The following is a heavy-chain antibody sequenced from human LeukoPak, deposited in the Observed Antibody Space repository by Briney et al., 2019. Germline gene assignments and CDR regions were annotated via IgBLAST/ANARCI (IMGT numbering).Heavy chain of an antibody. V-gene: IGHV4-59*01. CDR3: ARSQNYYGSGDY. D-gene: IGHD3-10*01. CDR1: GFTFSSYW. CDR2: IYYTGKT. J-gene: IGHJ4*02. Sequence: GSLRLSCAASGFTFSSYWMSWLRQPPGKALEWFGYIYYTGKTYYNPSFEGRVTILVDTSKNHFSVKLSSVTAADTAVYYCARSQNYYGSGDYWSQGTLVTVSS.